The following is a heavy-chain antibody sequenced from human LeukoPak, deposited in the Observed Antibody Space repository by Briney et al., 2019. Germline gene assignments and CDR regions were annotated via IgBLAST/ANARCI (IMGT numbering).Heavy chain of an antibody. CDR2: IRSSAGSI. V-gene: IGHV3-48*03. D-gene: IGHD5-12*01. CDR1: GFTFSSYE. CDR3: ARVLVSCYDRPIDF. J-gene: IGHJ4*02. Sequence: GGSLRLSCAASGFTFSSYEMNWVRQAPGKRLEWVSYIRSSAGSIYLADSVKDRFSVSRDNAKNSLYLQLTSLRAEDTGIYYCARVLVSCYDRPIDFWGQGTLVTVSS.